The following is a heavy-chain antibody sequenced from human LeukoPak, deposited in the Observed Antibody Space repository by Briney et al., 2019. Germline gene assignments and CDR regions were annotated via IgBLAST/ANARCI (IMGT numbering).Heavy chain of an antibody. CDR3: ARAVAALYCSSTSCPAYYYGMDV. V-gene: IGHV4-31*03. Sequence: SETLSLTCTVSGGSISSGGYYWSWIRQHPGKGLEWIGYIYYSGSTYYNPSLKSRVTISVDTSKNQFSLKLSSVTAADTAVYYCARAVAALYCSSTSCPAYYYGMDVWGQGTTVTVSS. D-gene: IGHD2-2*01. CDR2: IYYSGST. CDR1: GGSISSGGYY. J-gene: IGHJ6*02.